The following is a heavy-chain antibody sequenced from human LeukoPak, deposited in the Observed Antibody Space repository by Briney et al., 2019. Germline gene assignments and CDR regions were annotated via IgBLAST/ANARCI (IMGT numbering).Heavy chain of an antibody. CDR3: AHGARPGMVRGVINSAPIDAFDI. J-gene: IGHJ3*02. CDR2: IYWDDDK. CDR1: GFSLSTSGVG. Sequence: SGPTLVNPTQTLTLTCTFSGFSLSTSGVGVGWIRQPPGKALEWLALIYWDDDKRYSPSLKSRLTITKDTSKNQVVLTVTNMDPVDTATYYCAHGARPGMVRGVINSAPIDAFDIWGQGTMVTVSS. V-gene: IGHV2-5*02. D-gene: IGHD3-10*01.